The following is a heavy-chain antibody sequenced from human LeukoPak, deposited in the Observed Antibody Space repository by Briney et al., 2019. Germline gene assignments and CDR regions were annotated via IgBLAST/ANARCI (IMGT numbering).Heavy chain of an antibody. CDR2: INQDGSDK. Sequence: PGGSLRLSCTAPGFTFGDYAMSWVRQAPGKGLECVANINQDGSDKYYVDSVKGRFTISRDNTKNSLYLQMNSLRAEDTAVYYCVGGDYWGQGTLVTVSS. CDR3: VGGDY. CDR1: GFTFGDYA. J-gene: IGHJ4*02. V-gene: IGHV3-7*01.